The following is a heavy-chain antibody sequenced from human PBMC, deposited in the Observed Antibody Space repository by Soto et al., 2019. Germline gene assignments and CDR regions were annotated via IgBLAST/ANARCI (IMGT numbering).Heavy chain of an antibody. Sequence: SETLSLTCTVSGGSISSGGYYWSWIRQHPGKGLEWIGYIYYSGSTYHNPSLRSRVTISEDTSKNQFSLKLSSVTAADSAVYYCARASGKYCSSTTCYTPYYFDYWGQGTLVTVSS. V-gene: IGHV4-31*03. CDR2: IYYSGST. CDR3: ARASGKYCSSTTCYTPYYFDY. J-gene: IGHJ4*02. D-gene: IGHD2-2*01. CDR1: GGSISSGGYY.